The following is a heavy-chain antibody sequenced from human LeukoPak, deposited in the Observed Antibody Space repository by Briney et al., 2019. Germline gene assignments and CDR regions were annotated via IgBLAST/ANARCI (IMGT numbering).Heavy chain of an antibody. Sequence: GGSLRLSCAASGFTFSSYSMNWVRQAPGKGLEWVSAISGSGGSTYYADSVKGRFTISRDNSKNTLYLQMNSLTVEDTAVYYCARAGSYRFDYWGQGTLVTVSS. CDR2: ISGSGGST. J-gene: IGHJ4*02. CDR3: ARAGSYRFDY. V-gene: IGHV3-23*01. CDR1: GFTFSSYS. D-gene: IGHD3-16*02.